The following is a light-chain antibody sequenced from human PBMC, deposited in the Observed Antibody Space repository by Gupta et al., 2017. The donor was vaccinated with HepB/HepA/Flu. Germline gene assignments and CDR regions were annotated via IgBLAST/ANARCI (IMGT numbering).Light chain of an antibody. J-gene: IGKJ2*01. CDR3: QQLNSYPPDT. V-gene: IGKV1-9*01. Sequence: DIQLTQSPSFLSASVGDRVTITCRASQGISSYLAWYQQKPGKAPKLLIYAASTLQSGVPSRFSGSGCGREFTITISSRQQEDFAAYYCQQLNSYPPDTFGQGTKLEIK. CDR1: QGISSY. CDR2: AAS.